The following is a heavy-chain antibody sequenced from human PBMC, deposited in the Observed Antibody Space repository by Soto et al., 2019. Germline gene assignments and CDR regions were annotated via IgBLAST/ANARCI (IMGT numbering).Heavy chain of an antibody. CDR1: GFSLSTSGVG. CDR3: AHSPYSSSWFRRWFDP. V-gene: IGHV2-5*02. Sequence: QITLKESGPPLVKPTQTLTLTCTFSGFSLSTSGVGVGWIRQPPGKALEWLALIYWDDDKRYSPSLKSRLTLTKDTSKNQVVLTMTNMDPVDTATYYCAHSPYSSSWFRRWFDPWGQGTLVTVSS. CDR2: IYWDDDK. J-gene: IGHJ5*02. D-gene: IGHD6-13*01.